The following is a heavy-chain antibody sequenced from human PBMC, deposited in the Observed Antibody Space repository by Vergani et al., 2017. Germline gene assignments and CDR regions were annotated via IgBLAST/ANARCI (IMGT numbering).Heavy chain of an antibody. CDR3: ARVGSSWYNEDYDYGMDV. V-gene: IGHV1-18*01. CDR1: GYTFTSYG. J-gene: IGHJ6*02. D-gene: IGHD6-13*01. CDR2: ISAYNGNT. Sequence: QVQLVQSGAEVKKPVASVKVSCKASGYTFTSYGISWVRQAPGQGLEWMGWISAYNGNTNYAQKLQGKVTMTTDTSTSTAYMELRSLRSDDTAVYYCARVGSSWYNEDYDYGMDVWGQGTTVTVSS.